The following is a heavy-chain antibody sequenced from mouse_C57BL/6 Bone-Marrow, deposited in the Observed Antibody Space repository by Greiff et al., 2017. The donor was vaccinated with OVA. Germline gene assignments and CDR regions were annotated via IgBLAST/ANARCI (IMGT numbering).Heavy chain of an antibody. CDR2: INPGSGGT. V-gene: IGHV1-54*01. J-gene: IGHJ1*03. Sequence: QVQLKQSGAELVRPGTSVKVSCKASGYAFTNYLIEWVKQRPGQGLEWIGVINPGSGGTNYNEKFKGKATLTADKSSSTAYMQLSSLTSEDSAVXCCARWTRGGYFDVWGTGTTVTVSS. CDR1: GYAFTNYL. CDR3: ARWTRGGYFDV.